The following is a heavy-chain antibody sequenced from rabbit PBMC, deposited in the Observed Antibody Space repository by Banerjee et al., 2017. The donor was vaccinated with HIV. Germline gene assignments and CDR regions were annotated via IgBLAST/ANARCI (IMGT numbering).Heavy chain of an antibody. J-gene: IGHJ4*01. D-gene: IGHD4-1*01. CDR2: IYPRYGAT. Sequence: QQLVESGGGLVKPGASLTLACKASGLDFISSFWICWVRQAPGKGLEWIATIYPRYGATDYANWVSGRFTVSLDNAQNTVFLRMTSLTAADTATYFCARGLVAGVLNLWGQGTLVTVS. V-gene: IGHV1S43*01. CDR1: GLDFISSFW. CDR3: ARGLVAGVLNL.